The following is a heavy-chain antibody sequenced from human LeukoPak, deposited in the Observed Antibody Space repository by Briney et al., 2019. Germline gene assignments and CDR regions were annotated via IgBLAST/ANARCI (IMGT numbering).Heavy chain of an antibody. D-gene: IGHD3-3*01. CDR2: ISAYNGDT. CDR1: GYTFTNFG. CDR3: ARDTLRFLEGQNYYYMDA. Sequence: GASVKVSCKAFGYTFTNFGITWVRQAPGQGLEWMGWISAYNGDTNYAQKLQGRVTMTTDTSTSTAYMELRSLRSDDTAVYYCARDTLRFLEGQNYYYMDAWGKGTTVTVSS. V-gene: IGHV1-18*01. J-gene: IGHJ6*03.